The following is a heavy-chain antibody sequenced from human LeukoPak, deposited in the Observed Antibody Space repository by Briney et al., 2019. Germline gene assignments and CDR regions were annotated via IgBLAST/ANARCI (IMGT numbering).Heavy chain of an antibody. CDR1: GFTFSSYS. D-gene: IGHD3-16*01. Sequence: PGGSLRLSCAASGFTFSSYSMNWVRQAPGKGLEWVSSISSSSSYIYYADSVKGRFTISRDNAKNSLYLQMNSLRAEDTAVYYCARVPLLEGDLFDYWGQGTLVTVSS. CDR2: ISSSSSYI. J-gene: IGHJ4*02. V-gene: IGHV3-21*01. CDR3: ARVPLLEGDLFDY.